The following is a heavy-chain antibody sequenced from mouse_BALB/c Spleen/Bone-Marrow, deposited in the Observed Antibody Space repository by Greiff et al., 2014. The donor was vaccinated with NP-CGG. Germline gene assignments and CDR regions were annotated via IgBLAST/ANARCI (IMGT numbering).Heavy chain of an antibody. CDR1: GFNIKDTY. D-gene: IGHD1-1*01. J-gene: IGHJ3*01. CDR3: ATYYYGSSWGFAY. V-gene: IGHV14-3*02. Sequence: VHVKQSGAELVKPGASVKLSCTASGFNIKDTYMHWVKQRPEQGLEWIGRIDPANGNTKYDPKFQGKATITADTSSNTAYLQLSSLTSEDTAVYYCATYYYGSSWGFAYWGQGTLVTVS. CDR2: IDPANGNT.